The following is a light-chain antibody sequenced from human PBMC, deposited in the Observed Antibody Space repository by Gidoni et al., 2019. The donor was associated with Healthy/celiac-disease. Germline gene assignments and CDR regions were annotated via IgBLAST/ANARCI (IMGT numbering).Light chain of an antibody. V-gene: IGLV2-14*01. Sequence: QSAMTQPASVSGSPGQSITISCPGTSSDVGGYNYVPWYQQHPGKAPKLMIYDVNNRPAGVSNRFSGSKSGNTASLTISGLQAEDEADYYCSSYTSSSTLEVFGGGTKLTVL. J-gene: IGLJ2*01. CDR2: DVN. CDR3: SSYTSSSTLEV. CDR1: SSDVGGYNY.